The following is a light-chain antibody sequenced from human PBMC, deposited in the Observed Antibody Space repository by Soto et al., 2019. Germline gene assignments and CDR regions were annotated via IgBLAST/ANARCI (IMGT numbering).Light chain of an antibody. CDR3: QQYINWPPYT. CDR1: QSVSNN. CDR2: GAS. V-gene: IGKV3-15*01. J-gene: IGKJ2*01. Sequence: EIVLTQSPGTLSLSPRERATLSSRASQSVSNNYLAWYQHKPGQATRLLIYGASTRANGIPARFSGSASGTEFTLTIHSLQPEDVAVYDCQQYINWPPYTFGQGTEVDI.